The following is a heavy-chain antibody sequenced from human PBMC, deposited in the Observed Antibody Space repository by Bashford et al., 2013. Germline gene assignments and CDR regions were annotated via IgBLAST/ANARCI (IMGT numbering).Heavy chain of an antibody. Sequence: SETLSLTCTVSGGSVSSGSYYWSWIRQPPGKGLEWIGYIYYSGSTNYNPSLKSRVTISVDTSKNQFSLKLSSVTAADTAVYYCARGGIAAAGTGSVAFDYWGQGTLVTVSS. V-gene: IGHV4-61*01. CDR3: ARGGIAAAGTGSVAFDY. CDR2: IYYSGST. J-gene: IGHJ4*01. CDR1: GGSVSSGSYY. D-gene: IGHD6-13*01.